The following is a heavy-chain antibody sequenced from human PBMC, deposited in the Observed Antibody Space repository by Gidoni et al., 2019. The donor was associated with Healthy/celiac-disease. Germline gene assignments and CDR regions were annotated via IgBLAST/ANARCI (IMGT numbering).Heavy chain of an antibody. D-gene: IGHD6-19*01. V-gene: IGHV4-39*01. CDR2: IYYSGST. Sequence: QLQLQESGPGLVKPSETLSLTCTVSGGSISSSSYYWGWIRQPPGKGLEWIGGIYYSGSTYYNPSLKSRVTISVDTSKNQFALKLSSVTAADTAVYYCARPISYSSGWHTFDYWGQGTLVTVSS. CDR3: ARPISYSSGWHTFDY. CDR1: GGSISSSSYY. J-gene: IGHJ4*02.